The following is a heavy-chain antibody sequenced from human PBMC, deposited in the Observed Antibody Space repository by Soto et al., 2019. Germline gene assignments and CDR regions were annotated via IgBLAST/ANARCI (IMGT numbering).Heavy chain of an antibody. Sequence: QVQLQESGPGLVKPSETLSLTCTVSGGSIGNYYWSWIRQPPGKGLEWIGHIYNSESTNYNPSLKSRVTISVDTSKNQFSLKLSSVTAADTAVYYCARGLMLRYTDWLDPWGQGTLVTVSS. J-gene: IGHJ5*02. CDR2: IYNSEST. CDR3: ARGLMLRYTDWLDP. CDR1: GGSIGNYY. D-gene: IGHD3-9*01. V-gene: IGHV4-59*01.